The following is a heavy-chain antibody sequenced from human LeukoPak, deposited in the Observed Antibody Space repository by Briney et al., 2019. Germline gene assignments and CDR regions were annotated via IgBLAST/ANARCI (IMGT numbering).Heavy chain of an antibody. CDR1: GFTFSSYG. D-gene: IGHD3-3*01. J-gene: IGHJ3*02. V-gene: IGHV3-30*18. Sequence: VGSLRLSCAASGFTFSSYGIQWVRQAPGKGLEWVAVISYDGSNKYYADSVKGRFTISRDNSKNTLCLQMNSLRAEDTAVYYCAKEQGRFWSGYYTYEAFDIWGQGTMDTVSS. CDR2: ISYDGSNK. CDR3: AKEQGRFWSGYYTYEAFDI.